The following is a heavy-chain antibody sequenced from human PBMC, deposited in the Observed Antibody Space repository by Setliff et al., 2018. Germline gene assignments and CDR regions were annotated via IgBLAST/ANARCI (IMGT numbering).Heavy chain of an antibody. D-gene: IGHD3-3*01. CDR1: GGSFSGSF. J-gene: IGHJ3*02. V-gene: IGHV4-34*01. CDR3: AGGEISWRGDAFDI. Sequence: KPSETLSLTCAVYGGSFSGSFWSWIRQHPGKGLEWIGEINHTGGTNYTPSLKSRVTISVDTSKNQFTLKLTSVTAADTAVYYCAGGEISWRGDAFDIWCQGTMVTVSS. CDR2: INHTGGT.